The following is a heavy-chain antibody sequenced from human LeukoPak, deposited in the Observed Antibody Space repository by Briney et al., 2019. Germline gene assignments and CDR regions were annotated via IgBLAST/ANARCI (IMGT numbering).Heavy chain of an antibody. Sequence: GGSLRLSCAASGFTFSSYAMSWVRQAPGKGLEWVSAISGSGGSTYYADSVKGRFTISRGNSKNTLYLQMNSLRAEDTAVYYCAKDYYGSGSYYNPWFDPWGQGTLVTVSS. J-gene: IGHJ5*02. V-gene: IGHV3-23*01. CDR2: ISGSGGST. CDR3: AKDYYGSGSYYNPWFDP. D-gene: IGHD3-10*01. CDR1: GFTFSSYA.